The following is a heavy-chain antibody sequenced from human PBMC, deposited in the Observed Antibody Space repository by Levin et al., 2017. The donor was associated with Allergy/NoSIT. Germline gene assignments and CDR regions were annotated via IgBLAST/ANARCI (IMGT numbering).Heavy chain of an antibody. CDR1: GFTFSDYY. CDR2: ISSSSSYT. V-gene: IGHV3-11*03. CDR3: ARSSTIAAAGTSYYYMDG. D-gene: IGHD6-13*01. Sequence: GGSLRLSCAASGFTFSDYYMSWIRQAPGKGLEWVSYISSSSSYTNYADSVKGRFTISRDNAKNSLYLQMNSLRAEDTAVYYCARSSTIAAAGTSYYYMDGWGKGTTVTVSS. J-gene: IGHJ6*03.